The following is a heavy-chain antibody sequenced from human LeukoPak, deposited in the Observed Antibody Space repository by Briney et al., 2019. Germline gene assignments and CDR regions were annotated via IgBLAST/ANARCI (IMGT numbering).Heavy chain of an antibody. CDR2: ISYDGSNK. J-gene: IGHJ4*02. V-gene: IGHV3-30*04. Sequence: AGGSLRLSCAASGFTFSSYAMHWVRQAPGKGLEWVAVISYDGSNKYYADSVKGRFTISRDNSKNTLYLQMNSLRAEDTAVYYCARSYGDLPLDYWGQGTLVTVSS. CDR3: ARSYGDLPLDY. D-gene: IGHD4-17*01. CDR1: GFTFSSYA.